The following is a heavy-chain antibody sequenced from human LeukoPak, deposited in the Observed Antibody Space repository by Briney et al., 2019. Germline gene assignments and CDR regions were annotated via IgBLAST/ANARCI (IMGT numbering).Heavy chain of an antibody. Sequence: GGSLRLSCAASGFTFSDYILDWVRQAPGKGLEWVGRIRRKGQSYTTEYAASVKGRFTISRDDSKNSLYLHMNSLRTEDTAVYYCSRDGKEGDNSAFDIWGQGTMVTVSS. D-gene: IGHD3-22*01. CDR1: GFTFSDYI. CDR3: SRDGKEGDNSAFDI. V-gene: IGHV3-72*01. CDR2: IRRKGQSYTT. J-gene: IGHJ3*02.